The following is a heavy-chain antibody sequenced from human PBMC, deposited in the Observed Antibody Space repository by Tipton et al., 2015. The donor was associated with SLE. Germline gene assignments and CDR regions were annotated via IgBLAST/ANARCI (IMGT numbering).Heavy chain of an antibody. J-gene: IGHJ4*02. CDR2: ISGNGEYT. D-gene: IGHD3-22*01. Sequence: SLRLSCAASGFNFRNYAMSWVRQPAGKGLEWVSGISGNGEYTFYSDSVKGRFTTSRDNSKSTVYLQMNRLRADDTATYYYAKFFAAGIVVVLPGEDSWGQGTLVSVSS. CDR3: AKFFAAGIVVVLPGEDS. V-gene: IGHV3-23*01. CDR1: GFNFRNYA.